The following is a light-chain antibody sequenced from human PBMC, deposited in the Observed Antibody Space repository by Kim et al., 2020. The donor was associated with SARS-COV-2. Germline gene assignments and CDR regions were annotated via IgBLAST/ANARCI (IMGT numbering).Light chain of an antibody. CDR2: GAS. CDR3: KQYGSSPYT. Sequence: EIVLTQSPGTLSLSPGERATLSCRASQSVSSSYLAWYQHKPGQAPRLLLYGASSRATGIPDRFSGSGSGTDFTLTISRLEPEDLAVYYCKQYGSSPYTFGQGTKLEI. V-gene: IGKV3-20*01. CDR1: QSVSSSY. J-gene: IGKJ2*01.